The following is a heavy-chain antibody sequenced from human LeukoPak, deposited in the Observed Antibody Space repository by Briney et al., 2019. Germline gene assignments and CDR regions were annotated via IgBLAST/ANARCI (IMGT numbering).Heavy chain of an antibody. CDR2: INPSGGST. V-gene: IGHV1-46*01. CDR1: GYTFTSYY. J-gene: IGHJ4*02. CDR3: ARDQGYYDSSGYYYPFDY. Sequence: ASVKVSCKACGYTFTSYYMHWVRQAPGQGLEWMGIINPSGGSTSYAQKFQGRVTMTRDTSTSTVYMELSSLRSEDTAVYYCARDQGYYDSSGYYYPFDYWGQGTLVTVSS. D-gene: IGHD3-22*01.